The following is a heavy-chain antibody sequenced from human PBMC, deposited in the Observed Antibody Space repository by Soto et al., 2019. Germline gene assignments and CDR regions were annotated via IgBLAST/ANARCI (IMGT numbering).Heavy chain of an antibody. CDR2: RSYSGST. CDR1: GGTFSRGDYY. J-gene: IGHJ5*02. D-gene: IGHD2-21*02. V-gene: IGHV4-31*03. CDR3: AREGGLADCGGDCLYNWFDP. Sequence: KPSETLSLTCTVSGGTFSRGDYYWSWVRPHPGKGLEWIGYRSYSGSTYYNPSLESRVTIVVDTSRNQFSLRLSSVTAADTAVYYCAREGGLADCGGDCLYNWFDPWGQGTMVTVSS.